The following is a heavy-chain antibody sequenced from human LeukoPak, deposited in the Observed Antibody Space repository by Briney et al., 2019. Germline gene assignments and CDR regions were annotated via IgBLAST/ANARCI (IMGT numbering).Heavy chain of an antibody. CDR1: GGSISSDRYY. Sequence: SQTLSLTCTVSGGSISSDRYYWSCIRQPAGKGLEWIGRIYTSGTTNYNPSLKSRVTISVDTTKTQYSLKLSSVTAAATAVYYCAREGYGDYARISGFDYWGQGTLVTVSS. CDR2: IYTSGTT. D-gene: IGHD4-17*01. J-gene: IGHJ4*02. V-gene: IGHV4-61*02. CDR3: AREGYGDYARISGFDY.